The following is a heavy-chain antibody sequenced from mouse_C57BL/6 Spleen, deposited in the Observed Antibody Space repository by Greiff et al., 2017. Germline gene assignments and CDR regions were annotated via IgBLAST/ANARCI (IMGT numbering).Heavy chain of an antibody. CDR2: ISDGGSYT. J-gene: IGHJ4*01. D-gene: IGHD1-1*01. V-gene: IGHV5-4*01. CDR3: ARESSSDAMDY. CDR1: GFTFSSYA. Sequence: EVQGVESGGGLVKPGGSLKLSCAASGFTFSSYAMSWVRQTPEKRLEWVATISDGGSYTYYPDNVKGRFTISRDNAKNNLYMQMGHLRSEDTAMYYCARESSSDAMDYWGQGTSVTVSS.